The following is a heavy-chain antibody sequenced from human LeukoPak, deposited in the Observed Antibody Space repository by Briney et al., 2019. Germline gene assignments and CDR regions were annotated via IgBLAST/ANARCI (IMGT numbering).Heavy chain of an antibody. CDR2: INHSGST. Sequence: PSXXLSLTCAVYGGSFSGYYWSWIRQPPGKGLEWIGEINHSGSTNYNPSLKSRVTISVDTSKNQFSLKLSSVTAADTAVYYCARGRGVVVPAADDYWGQGTLVTVSS. J-gene: IGHJ4*02. V-gene: IGHV4-34*01. D-gene: IGHD2-2*01. CDR1: GGSFSGYY. CDR3: ARGRGVVVPAADDY.